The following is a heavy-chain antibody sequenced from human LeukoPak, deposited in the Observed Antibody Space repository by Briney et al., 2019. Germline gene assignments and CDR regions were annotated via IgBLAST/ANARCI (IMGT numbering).Heavy chain of an antibody. CDR1: GGSFSGYY. Sequence: SGTLSLTCAVYGGSFSGYYWSWIRQPPGKGLEWIGEINHSGSTNYNPSLKSRVTISVDTSKNQFSLKLSSVTAADTAVYYCARRLITFGGVIVTCFDYWGQGALVTVSS. CDR3: ARRLITFGGVIVTCFDY. V-gene: IGHV4-34*01. D-gene: IGHD3-16*02. CDR2: INHSGST. J-gene: IGHJ4*02.